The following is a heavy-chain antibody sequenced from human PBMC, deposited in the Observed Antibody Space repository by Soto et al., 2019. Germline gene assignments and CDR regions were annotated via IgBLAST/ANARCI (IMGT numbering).Heavy chain of an antibody. Sequence: QVQLVESGGGVVQPGRSLRLSCAASGFTFSSYGMHWVRQAPGKGLEWVAVIWYDGSNKYYADSVKGRFTISRDNSKNTLYLQMNSLRAEDTAVYYCARDLPAEVVAATHSLDYWGQGTLVTVSS. V-gene: IGHV3-33*01. CDR3: ARDLPAEVVAATHSLDY. D-gene: IGHD2-15*01. J-gene: IGHJ4*02. CDR1: GFTFSSYG. CDR2: IWYDGSNK.